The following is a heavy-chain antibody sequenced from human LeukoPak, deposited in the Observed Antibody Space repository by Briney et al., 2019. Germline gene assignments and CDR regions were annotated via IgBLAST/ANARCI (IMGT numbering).Heavy chain of an antibody. Sequence: ASVKVSCKASGYTFTGYYMHWVRQAPGQGLEWMGWINPNSGGTNYAQKFQGRVTMTRDTSISTAYMELSRLRSDDTAVYYCARVKMDDSSGYWGFDYWGQGTLVTVSS. V-gene: IGHV1-2*02. CDR3: ARVKMDDSSGYWGFDY. CDR1: GYTFTGYY. D-gene: IGHD3-22*01. J-gene: IGHJ4*02. CDR2: INPNSGGT.